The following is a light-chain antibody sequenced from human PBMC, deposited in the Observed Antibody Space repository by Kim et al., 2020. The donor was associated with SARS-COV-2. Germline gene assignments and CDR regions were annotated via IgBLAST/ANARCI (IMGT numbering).Light chain of an antibody. Sequence: APGKTARITCGGNNVASNRVHWYQPKPGQAPVLVIYYDSDRPSGIPERFSGSNSGNTATLTISRVEAGDEADYYCQVWDSSSDPAVFGGGTQLTVL. CDR3: QVWDSSSDPAV. CDR2: YDS. J-gene: IGLJ2*01. CDR1: NVASNR. V-gene: IGLV3-21*04.